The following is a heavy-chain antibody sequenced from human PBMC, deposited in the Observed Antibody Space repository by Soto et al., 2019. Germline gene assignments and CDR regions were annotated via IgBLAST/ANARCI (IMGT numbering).Heavy chain of an antibody. J-gene: IGHJ4*02. D-gene: IGHD6-13*01. CDR3: AKGSIAAAGRVFLDY. CDR1: GFTFSSYD. CDR2: IGTAGDT. Sequence: GGSLRLSCASAGFTFSSYDMHLVRQATGKGLEWVSAIGTAGDTYYPGSVKGRFTISRDNSKNTLYLQMNSLRAEDTAVYYCAKGSIAAAGRVFLDYWGQGTLVTVSS. V-gene: IGHV3-13*04.